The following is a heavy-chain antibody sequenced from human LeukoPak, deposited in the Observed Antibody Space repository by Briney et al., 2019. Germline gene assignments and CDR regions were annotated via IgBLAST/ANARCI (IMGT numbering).Heavy chain of an antibody. J-gene: IGHJ5*02. V-gene: IGHV3-7*01. CDR3: ASQSFAKFDP. Sequence: GGSLRLSCAASGFTFSSYGMHWVRQAPGKGLEWVGNIQPDGSEGYPVDSVKGRFTISRDNARNSLFLQMNSLRVEDTAVYYCASQSFAKFDPWGQGTLVIVSS. CDR1: GFTFSSYG. CDR2: IQPDGSEG. D-gene: IGHD3-16*01.